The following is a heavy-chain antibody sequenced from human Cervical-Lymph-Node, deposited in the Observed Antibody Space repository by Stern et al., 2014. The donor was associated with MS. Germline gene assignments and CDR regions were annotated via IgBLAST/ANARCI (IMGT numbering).Heavy chain of an antibody. CDR3: ARSVRLVRSSTNGWLAP. CDR1: EYTFTGYY. D-gene: IGHD2-2*01. CDR2: INPNSGDT. V-gene: IGHV1-2*04. J-gene: IGHJ5*02. Sequence: VQLEESGAEVKKPGASVKISCKASEYTFTGYYIHWARQAPGHGLEWMGWINPNSGDTNYAQKFQGWVTMTRDTSIGTAYLELSSLRSNDTAVYYCARSVRLVRSSTNGWLAPWGQGTLVTVSP.